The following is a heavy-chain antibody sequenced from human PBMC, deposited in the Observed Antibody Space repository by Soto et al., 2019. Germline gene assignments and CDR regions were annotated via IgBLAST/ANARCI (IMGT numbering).Heavy chain of an antibody. J-gene: IGHJ6*02. CDR2: ISVSGAGT. V-gene: IGHV3-23*01. CDR3: AKTVQISGSYYYGMDV. CDR1: GFTFSNYA. Sequence: EVQLLESGGGLVQPGGSLRLSCAASGFTFSNYAVNWVRQAPGKGVEWVSAISVSGAGTYYADSVKGRFTISRDNSKNTLYLQMNSLRAEDTAVYYWAKTVQISGSYYYGMDVWGPGTTVTFSS. D-gene: IGHD3-10*01.